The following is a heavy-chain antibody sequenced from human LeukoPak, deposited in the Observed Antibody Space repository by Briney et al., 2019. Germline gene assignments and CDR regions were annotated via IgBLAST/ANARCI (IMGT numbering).Heavy chain of an antibody. V-gene: IGHV4-39*01. J-gene: IGHJ6*03. Sequence: PSETLSLTCTVSGGSISSSSYYWGWIRQPPGKGLEWIGSIYYSGSTYYNPSLKSRVTISADTSKNHFSLKLSSVTATDTAVYYCARHKSEYDRSSQYHYCYMDVWGKGTAVTVSS. CDR2: IYYSGST. D-gene: IGHD6-6*01. CDR1: GGSISSSSYY. CDR3: ARHKSEYDRSSQYHYCYMDV.